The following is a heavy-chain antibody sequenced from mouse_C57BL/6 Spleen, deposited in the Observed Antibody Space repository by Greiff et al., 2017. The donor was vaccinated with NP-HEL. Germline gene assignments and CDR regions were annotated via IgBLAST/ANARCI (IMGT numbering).Heavy chain of an antibody. CDR2: INPNNGGT. CDR3: ASPYYYGSSYGKTRAMDY. V-gene: IGHV1-26*01. Sequence: EVQLQQSGPELVKPGASVKISCKASGYTFTDYYMNWVKQSHGKSLEWIGDINPNNGGTSYNQKFKGKATFTVDKSSSTAYMELRSLTSEDSAVYYCASPYYYGSSYGKTRAMDYWGQGTSVTVSS. D-gene: IGHD1-1*01. J-gene: IGHJ4*01. CDR1: GYTFTDYY.